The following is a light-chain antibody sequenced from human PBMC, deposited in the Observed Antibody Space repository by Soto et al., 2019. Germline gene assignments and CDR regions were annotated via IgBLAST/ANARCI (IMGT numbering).Light chain of an antibody. CDR2: GAT. CDR3: QQYRNWPRT. V-gene: IGKV3-15*01. Sequence: DIVLTQSPATLSVSPGERVTLSCRASQSVDIHLAWYQQKPGQAPRLLIYGATTRATDMPGRFSGRGSGTEFTLTINSLQSEDFAVYYCQQYRNWPRTFGQGTKVDIK. J-gene: IGKJ1*01. CDR1: QSVDIH.